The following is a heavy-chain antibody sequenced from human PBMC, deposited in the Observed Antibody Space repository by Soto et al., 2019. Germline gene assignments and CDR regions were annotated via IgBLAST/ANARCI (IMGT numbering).Heavy chain of an antibody. J-gene: IGHJ6*02. Sequence: GESLKISCKGSGYSFTSYWISWVRQMPGKGLEWMGRIDPSDSYTNYSPSFQGHVTISADKSISTAFLQWISLKASDTAMYYCARHFSNLLYYYGMDVWGQGTTVTVSS. CDR3: ARHFSNLLYYYGMDV. CDR1: GYSFTSYW. D-gene: IGHD2-2*01. V-gene: IGHV5-10-1*01. CDR2: IDPSDSYT.